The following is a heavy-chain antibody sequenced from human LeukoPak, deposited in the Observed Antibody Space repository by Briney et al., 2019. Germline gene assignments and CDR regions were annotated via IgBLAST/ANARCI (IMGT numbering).Heavy chain of an antibody. CDR3: ASGSYYSEYFQH. J-gene: IGHJ1*01. Sequence: SETLSLTCTVSGGSISSGDYYWSWIRQPPGKGLEWIGYIYYSGSTYYNPSLKSRVTISVDTSKNQFSLKLSSVTAADTAVYYCASGSYYSEYFQHWGQGTLVTVSS. D-gene: IGHD1-26*01. CDR2: IYYSGST. V-gene: IGHV4-30-4*08. CDR1: GGSISSGDYY.